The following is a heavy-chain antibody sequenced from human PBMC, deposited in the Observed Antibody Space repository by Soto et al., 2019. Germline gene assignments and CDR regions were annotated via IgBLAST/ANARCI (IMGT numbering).Heavy chain of an antibody. Sequence: QVQLQQWGAGLLKPSETLSLTCAVYGGSFSGYYWSWIRQPPGKGLEWIGEINHSGSTNYNPSLKSRVTISVDTSKNQFSLKLGSVTAADTAVYYCARARYYYGSGLSYWGQGTLVTVSS. CDR2: INHSGST. D-gene: IGHD3-10*01. CDR3: ARARYYYGSGLSY. V-gene: IGHV4-34*01. J-gene: IGHJ4*02. CDR1: GGSFSGYY.